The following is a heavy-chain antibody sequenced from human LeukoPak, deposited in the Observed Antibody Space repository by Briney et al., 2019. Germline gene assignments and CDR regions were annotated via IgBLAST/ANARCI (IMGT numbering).Heavy chain of an antibody. CDR3: ARDSKLDIVATSTYYYYGMDV. Sequence: GGSLRLSCAASGVTFSSYEMNWVRQAPGKGLEWVSYISSSGSTIYFADSVKGRFTISRDNAKNSLYLQMNSLRAEDTAVYYCARDSKLDIVATSTYYYYGMDVWGKGTTVTVSS. J-gene: IGHJ6*04. D-gene: IGHD5-12*01. V-gene: IGHV3-48*03. CDR2: ISSSGSTI. CDR1: GVTFSSYE.